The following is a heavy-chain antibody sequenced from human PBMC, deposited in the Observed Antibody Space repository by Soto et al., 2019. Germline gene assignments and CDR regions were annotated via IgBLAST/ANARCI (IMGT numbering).Heavy chain of an antibody. D-gene: IGHD6-13*01. CDR1: GYTLTELS. CDR2: FDPEDGET. CDR3: ATEMPPYSSSWYYFDY. V-gene: IGHV1-24*01. J-gene: IGHJ4*02. Sequence: ASVKVSCKVSGYTLTELSMHWVRQAPGKGLEWMGGFDPEDGETIYAQKFQGRVTMTEDTSTDTAYIELSSLRSEDTAVYYCATEMPPYSSSWYYFDYRGQGTLVTVSS.